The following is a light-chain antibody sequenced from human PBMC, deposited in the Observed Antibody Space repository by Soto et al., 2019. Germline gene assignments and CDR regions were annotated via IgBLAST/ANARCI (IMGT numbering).Light chain of an antibody. J-gene: IGLJ1*01. CDR2: EVS. Sequence: QSALTQPASVSGSPGQSITISCTGTSSDVGAYNYVSWYQQQSGKAPKLMIHEVSNRPSGVSNRYSGSQSGNTASLTISGLQAEDEANYYCSSYTTSNTPLYVFGTGTKVTVL. CDR3: SSYTTSNTPLYV. CDR1: SSDVGAYNY. V-gene: IGLV2-14*01.